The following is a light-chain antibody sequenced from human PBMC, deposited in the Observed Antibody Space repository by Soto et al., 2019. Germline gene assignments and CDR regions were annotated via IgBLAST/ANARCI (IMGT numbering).Light chain of an antibody. Sequence: DIQMTQSPSTLSASVGDRVTITFRASQSISGWLAWYQQKPGKAPKLLIYKASSLESGVPSRFSGIGSRTACTLSVSSLQPDDFAPYDGQEADYFSRSTLGRGTKLEIK. CDR2: KAS. CDR3: QEADYFSRST. J-gene: IGKJ2*01. V-gene: IGKV1-5*03. CDR1: QSISGW.